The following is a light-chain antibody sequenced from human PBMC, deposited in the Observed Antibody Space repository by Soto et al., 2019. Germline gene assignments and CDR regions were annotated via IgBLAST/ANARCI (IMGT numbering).Light chain of an antibody. V-gene: IGKV3-20*01. CDR2: GTS. J-gene: IGKJ2*01. CDR3: QHYGGSPAYT. CDR1: QSISTTD. Sequence: EIVLTQSPGTLSLSPGERGALSCRASQSISTTDLTWYQQKPGQAPRVLIYGTSTRATGIPDRFSGSGSGTDFTLTISRLEPEDFAVYYCQHYGGSPAYTFGQGTKLEI.